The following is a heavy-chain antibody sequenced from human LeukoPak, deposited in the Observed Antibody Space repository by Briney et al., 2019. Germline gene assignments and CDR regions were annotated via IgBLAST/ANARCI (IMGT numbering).Heavy chain of an antibody. J-gene: IGHJ4*02. CDR2: ISYDGSNK. Sequence: PGGSLRLSCAASGFTFSYYTMHWVRQAPGKGLEWVAVISYDGSNKYYADSVKGRFTISRDNSKNTLYLQMNSLRAEGTAVYYCARVLNYYDSSGYYFSYWGQGTLVTVSS. D-gene: IGHD3-22*01. CDR3: ARVLNYYDSSGYYFSY. CDR1: GFTFSYYT. V-gene: IGHV3-30-3*01.